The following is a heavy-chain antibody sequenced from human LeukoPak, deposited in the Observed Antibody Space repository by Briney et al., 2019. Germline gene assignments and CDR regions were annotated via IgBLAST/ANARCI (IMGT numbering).Heavy chain of an antibody. CDR1: GFTLSDYY. CDR3: ARDAIDSSGFDFDY. CDR2: ISTSAGTI. V-gene: IGHV3-11*01. Sequence: GESLRLSCAASGFTLSDYYMTWIRQAPGKGLEWISYISTSAGTIYYADSVKGRSTISRDNANSPLYLQMNSLRAEDTAVYYCARDAIDSSGFDFDYWGQGTLVTVSS. J-gene: IGHJ4*02. D-gene: IGHD3-22*01.